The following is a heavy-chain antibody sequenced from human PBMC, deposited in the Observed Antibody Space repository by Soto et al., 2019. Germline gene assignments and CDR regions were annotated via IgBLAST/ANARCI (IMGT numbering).Heavy chain of an antibody. CDR2: IWYDGSNK. V-gene: IGHV3-33*01. D-gene: IGHD2-2*01. CDR3: ARSPLGYCSSTSCYHYYYYYMDV. CDR1: GFTFSSYG. J-gene: IGHJ6*03. Sequence: GGSLRLSCAASGFTFSSYGMHWVRQAPGKGLEWVAVIWYDGSNKYYADSVKGRFTISRDNSKNTLYLQVNSLRAEDTAVYYCARSPLGYCSSTSCYHYYYYYMDVWGKGTTVTVSS.